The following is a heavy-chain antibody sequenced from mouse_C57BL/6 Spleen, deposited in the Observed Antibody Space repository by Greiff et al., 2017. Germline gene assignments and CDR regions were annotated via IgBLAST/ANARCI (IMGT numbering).Heavy chain of an antibody. CDR2: IDPENGDT. V-gene: IGHV14-4*01. D-gene: IGHD4-1*01. CDR1: GFNIKDDY. J-gene: IGHJ2*01. CDR3: TTRALTGTGY. Sequence: VQLQQSGAELVRPGASVKLSCTASGFNIKDDYMHWVKQRPEQGLEWIGWIDPENGDTEYASKFQGKATITADTSSNTAYLQLSSLTSEDTAVYYCTTRALTGTGYWGQGTTLTVSS.